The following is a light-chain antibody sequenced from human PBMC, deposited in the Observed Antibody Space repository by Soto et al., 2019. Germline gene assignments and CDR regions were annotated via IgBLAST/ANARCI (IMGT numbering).Light chain of an antibody. J-gene: IGLJ2*01. Sequence: QSVLTQPPSASGTPGQRVTISCSGSSSNIGRHGVNWYQHLPGAAPTLLIYSNNQPPSGVPDRFSGSTSGTSVSLTISGLQSEDEADYYCATWDDSLNGVVFGGGTKVTVL. CDR1: SSNIGRHG. CDR2: SNN. V-gene: IGLV1-44*01. CDR3: ATWDDSLNGVV.